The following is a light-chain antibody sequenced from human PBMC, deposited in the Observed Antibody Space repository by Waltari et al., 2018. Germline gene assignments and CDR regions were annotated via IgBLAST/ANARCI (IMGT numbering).Light chain of an antibody. J-gene: IGKJ4*01. V-gene: IGKV3-15*01. Sequence: EIVMTQSPATLPVSPGERATLPCRASQSVSSNLAWYQQKPGQAPRLLIYGGSTRTTGIPARFSGSGSGTDFTLTISSLQSEDFAVYYCQQYNNWPLTFGGGTKVEIK. CDR2: GGS. CDR3: QQYNNWPLT. CDR1: QSVSSN.